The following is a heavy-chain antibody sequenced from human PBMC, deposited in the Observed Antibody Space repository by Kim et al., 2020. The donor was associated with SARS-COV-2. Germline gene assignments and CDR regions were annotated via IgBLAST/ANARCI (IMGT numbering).Heavy chain of an antibody. J-gene: IGHJ4*02. CDR2: GGVK. V-gene: IGHV3-7*01. CDR3: ARDLRYFDA. Sequence: GGVKKYVDSVKGRFTISRDNGKNSFSLQMNNLRDEDTAVYYCARDLRYFDAWGQGTLVTVSS. D-gene: IGHD1-1*01.